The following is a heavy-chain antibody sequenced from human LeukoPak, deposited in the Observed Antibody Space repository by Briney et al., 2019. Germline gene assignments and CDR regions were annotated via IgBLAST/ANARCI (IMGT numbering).Heavy chain of an antibody. CDR2: INNDGSNT. CDR1: AFTFSRYW. J-gene: IGHJ4*02. Sequence: GGSLRLSCAASAFTFSRYWMYWVRQAPGKGLVWVSRINNDGSNTADADSVKGRFTISRDNAKNTLYLQMNSLRAEDTAVYYCANRPLDNWGQGTLVTVSS. CDR3: ANRPLDN. D-gene: IGHD1-14*01. V-gene: IGHV3-74*01.